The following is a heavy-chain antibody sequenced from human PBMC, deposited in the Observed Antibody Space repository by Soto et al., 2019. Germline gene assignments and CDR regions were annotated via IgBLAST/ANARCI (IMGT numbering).Heavy chain of an antibody. V-gene: IGHV1-3*01. CDR2: INAGNGNT. CDR3: ARSRGIAAAGTGY. J-gene: IGHJ4*02. CDR1: GYTFTSYA. D-gene: IGHD6-13*01. Sequence: QVQLVQSGAEVKKPGASVKVSCKASGYTFTSYAMHWVRQAPGQRLEWMGWINAGNGNTKYSQKFQGRVTITRDTSASTAYMELSSLRSEDTAVYYCARSRGIAAAGTGYWGQGTLVTVSS.